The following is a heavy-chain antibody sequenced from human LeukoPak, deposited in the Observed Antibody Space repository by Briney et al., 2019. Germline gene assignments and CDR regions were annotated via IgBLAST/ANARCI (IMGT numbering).Heavy chain of an antibody. J-gene: IGHJ3*02. CDR1: GYSFTTYW. CDR3: ARDITMVHAFDI. D-gene: IGHD3-10*01. CDR2: IDLSDSYT. V-gene: IGHV5-10-1*01. Sequence: GESLKISCKASGYSFTTYWISWVRQMPGKGLEWMGRIDLSDSYTNYSPSFQGHVTISLDKSISTAYLQWSSLKASDTAMYYCARDITMVHAFDIWGQGTMVTVSS.